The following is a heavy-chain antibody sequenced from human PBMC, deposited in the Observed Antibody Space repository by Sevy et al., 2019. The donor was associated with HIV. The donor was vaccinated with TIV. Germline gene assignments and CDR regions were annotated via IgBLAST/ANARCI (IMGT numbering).Heavy chain of an antibody. D-gene: IGHD2-21*01. J-gene: IGHJ4*02. CDR2: IYHRGNF. CDR3: ARVGPRPNGADSFHY. Sequence: SETLSLTCTVSGDSISSYYWTWIRQPPGKGLEWIAYIYHRGNFNYNPSLKSRVTISVDTSKNQFSLKMSSVTAADTAVYYCARVGPRPNGADSFHYWGRGTLVTVSS. CDR1: GDSISSYY. V-gene: IGHV4-59*01.